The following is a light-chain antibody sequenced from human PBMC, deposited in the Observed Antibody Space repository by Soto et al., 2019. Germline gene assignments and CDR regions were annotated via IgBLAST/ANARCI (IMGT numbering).Light chain of an antibody. J-gene: IGKJ1*01. Sequence: DNPMTQSPSSLSASVGDRVTIPCRASERINNYLNWYQQKPGRAPKLLIYSASSLQSGIPSRFSGSGFGTEFTLTISSLQPDDFATYYCQQYNSYRAFGQGTKVDIK. CDR3: QQYNSYRA. CDR1: ERINNY. CDR2: SAS. V-gene: IGKV1-39*01.